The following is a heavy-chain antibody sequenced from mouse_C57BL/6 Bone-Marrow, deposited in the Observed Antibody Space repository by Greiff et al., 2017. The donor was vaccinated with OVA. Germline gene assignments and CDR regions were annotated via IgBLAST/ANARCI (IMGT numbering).Heavy chain of an antibody. V-gene: IGHV1-22*01. CDR2: INPNNGGT. CDR3: ARQIYYYGSSYGWYFDV. Sequence: EVQLQQSGPELVKPGASVKMSCKASGYTFTDYNMHWVKQSHGTSLEWLGYINPNNGGTSYNQKFKGKATLTVNKSSSTAYMELRSLTSEDSAVYYCARQIYYYGSSYGWYFDVWGTGTTVTVSS. CDR1: GYTFTDYN. D-gene: IGHD1-1*01. J-gene: IGHJ1*03.